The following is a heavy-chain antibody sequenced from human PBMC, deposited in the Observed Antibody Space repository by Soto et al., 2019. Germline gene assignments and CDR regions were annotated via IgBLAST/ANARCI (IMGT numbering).Heavy chain of an antibody. J-gene: IGHJ5*02. CDR1: TFSMYS. V-gene: IGHV3-21*06. D-gene: IGHD1-26*01. Sequence: EVQVVESGGGLVKPGGSLRLSCTFTFSMYSMKWVRQAPGKGLEWVASISSGSAYIKYAESVKGRFTISRDNDKNSLHLKMNSLRAEDTAIYHCARDQGGSYDSWFDPWGQGTLVTVSS. CDR3: ARDQGGSYDSWFDP. CDR2: ISSGSAYI.